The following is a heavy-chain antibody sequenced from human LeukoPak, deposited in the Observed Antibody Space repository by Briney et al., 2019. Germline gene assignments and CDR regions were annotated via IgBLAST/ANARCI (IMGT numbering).Heavy chain of an antibody. V-gene: IGHV4-59*01. Sequence: KSSETLSLTCTVSGGSISSYYWSWIRQPPGKGLEWIGYIYYSGSTNYNPSLKSRVTISVDTSKNQFSLKLSSVTAADTAVYYCARWGCSSTSCWFDPWGQGTLVTASS. CDR1: GGSISSYY. D-gene: IGHD2-2*01. CDR3: ARWGCSSTSCWFDP. J-gene: IGHJ5*02. CDR2: IYYSGST.